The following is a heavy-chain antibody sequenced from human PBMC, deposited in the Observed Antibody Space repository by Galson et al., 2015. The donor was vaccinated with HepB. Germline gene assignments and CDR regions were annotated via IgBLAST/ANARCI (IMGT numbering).Heavy chain of an antibody. CDR1: GDSVSSNSAA. V-gene: IGHV6-1*01. J-gene: IGHJ5*02. Sequence: CAISGDSVSSNSAAWNWIRQSPSRGLEWLGRTYYRSKWYNDYAVSVKSRITINPDTSKNQFSLQLNPVTPEDTAVYYCARGYGGVVSARYYYDSSGYFPWGQGTLVTVSS. CDR2: TYYRSKWYN. D-gene: IGHD3-22*01. CDR3: ARGYGGVVSARYYYDSSGYFP.